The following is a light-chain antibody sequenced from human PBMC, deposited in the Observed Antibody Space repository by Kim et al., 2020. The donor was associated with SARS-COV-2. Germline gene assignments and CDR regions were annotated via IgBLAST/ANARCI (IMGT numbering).Light chain of an antibody. CDR1: SGHSTYP. V-gene: IGLV4-69*01. CDR3: QTWGAGIHWV. Sequence: PCTRSSGHSTYPIAWHQQHPEKGPRFLMKLHSDGSHSKGDGIPDRFSGSSSGAERYLTISSLQSEDEADYYCQTWGAGIHWVFGGGTQLTVL. J-gene: IGLJ3*02. CDR2: LHSDGSH.